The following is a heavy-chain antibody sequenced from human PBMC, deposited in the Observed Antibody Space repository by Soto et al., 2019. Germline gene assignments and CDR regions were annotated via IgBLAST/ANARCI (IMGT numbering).Heavy chain of an antibody. CDR3: AKSTVVPAAMSFDP. V-gene: IGHV3-9*01. CDR1: GFTFDDYA. D-gene: IGHD2-2*01. CDR2: ISWNSGSI. J-gene: IGHJ5*02. Sequence: GGSLRLSCAASGFTFDDYAMHWVRQAPGKGLEWVSGISWNSGSIGYADSVKGRFTISRDNAKNSLYLQMNSLRAEDTALYYCAKSTVVPAAMSFDPWGQGTLVTVSS.